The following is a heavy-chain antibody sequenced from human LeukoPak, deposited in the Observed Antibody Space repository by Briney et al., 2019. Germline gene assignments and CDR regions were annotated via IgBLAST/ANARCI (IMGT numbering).Heavy chain of an antibody. D-gene: IGHD3-22*01. CDR1: GDTFSSYY. V-gene: IGHV1-8*02. Sequence: ASVKVSCKASGDTFSSYYVHWVRQAPGQGLEWMGWMNPNSGNTGYAQKFQGRVTMTRNTSISTAYMELSSLRSEDTAVYYCAIGGYSSSWYRYYYDSSGYYFDYWGQGTLVTVSS. CDR2: MNPNSGNT. J-gene: IGHJ4*02. CDR3: AIGGYSSSWYRYYYDSSGYYFDY.